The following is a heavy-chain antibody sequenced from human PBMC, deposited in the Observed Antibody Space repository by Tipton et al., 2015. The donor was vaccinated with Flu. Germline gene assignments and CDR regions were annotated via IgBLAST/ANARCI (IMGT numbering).Heavy chain of an antibody. J-gene: IGHJ3*02. CDR2: IYTNTNT. D-gene: IGHD4-17*01. Sequence: GLVKPSEALSLTCGVSGDSISRGSYYYNWVRQPAGEGLEWIGRIYTNTNTNYNASLKSRVTISIDRSKNQFSLRLTSVTAADAAMYYCARGDYGDYDHEADAFDIWGQGTLVIVSS. V-gene: IGHV4-61*02. CDR1: GDSISRGSYY. CDR3: ARGDYGDYDHEADAFDI.